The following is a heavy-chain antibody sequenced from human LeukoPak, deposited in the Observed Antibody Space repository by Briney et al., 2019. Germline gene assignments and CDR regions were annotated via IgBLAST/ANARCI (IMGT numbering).Heavy chain of an antibody. Sequence: GGPLRLSCVASGFMFDRYWMSGLRQARGKGLEGVANIKSDASQEKYLDSVIGRFKIYRENADDSLFLQMNSPRAEDTAVYFCARQPQHEASFVSWGQGALVAVSS. J-gene: IGHJ4*02. CDR3: ARQPQHEASFVS. CDR1: GFMFDRYW. CDR2: IKSDASQE. V-gene: IGHV3-7*01.